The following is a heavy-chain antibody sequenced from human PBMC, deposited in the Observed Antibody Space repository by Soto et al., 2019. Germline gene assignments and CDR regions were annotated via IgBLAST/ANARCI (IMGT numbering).Heavy chain of an antibody. CDR1: GYIFNNYG. J-gene: IGHJ6*02. Sequence: QVQLVQSGAEVKKPGASVRVSCKASGYIFNNYGIGWVRQAPGQGLEWMAWISVNNGNANYEQKFRARITLTTDTSTSTAYMELRSLRPDDTGVYFCARDRGIYCDSTNCYSYGMDVWGQGTTVTVSS. CDR2: ISVNNGNA. V-gene: IGHV1-18*01. CDR3: ARDRGIYCDSTNCYSYGMDV. D-gene: IGHD2-2*01.